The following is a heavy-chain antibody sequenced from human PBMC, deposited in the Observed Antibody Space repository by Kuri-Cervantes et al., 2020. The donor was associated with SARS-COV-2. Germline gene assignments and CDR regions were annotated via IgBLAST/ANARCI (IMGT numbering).Heavy chain of an antibody. CDR1: GFSFSKYG. J-gene: IGHJ6*02. Sequence: GGSLRLSCVASGFSFSKYGIHWVRQAPGKGLEWVAAIWSDGQNKNYANSVGGRFTISRDNSKNTVYLHMNSLRAEDTAVYYCARDQVLLWFGEPSYYGMDVWGQGNTVHVAS. D-gene: IGHD3-10*01. V-gene: IGHV3-33*01. CDR2: IWSDGQNK. CDR3: ARDQVLLWFGEPSYYGMDV.